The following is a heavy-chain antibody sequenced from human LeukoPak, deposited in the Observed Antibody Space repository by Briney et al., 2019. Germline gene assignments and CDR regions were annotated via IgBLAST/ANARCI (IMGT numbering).Heavy chain of an antibody. Sequence: GGSLRLSCAASGFTFSSYAMHWVRQAPSKGLEWVAVISYDGSNKYYADSVKGRFTISRDNSKNTLYLQMNSLRAEDTAVYYCASVDYWGQGTLVTVSS. J-gene: IGHJ4*02. CDR1: GFTFSSYA. CDR3: ASVDY. V-gene: IGHV3-30*01. CDR2: ISYDGSNK.